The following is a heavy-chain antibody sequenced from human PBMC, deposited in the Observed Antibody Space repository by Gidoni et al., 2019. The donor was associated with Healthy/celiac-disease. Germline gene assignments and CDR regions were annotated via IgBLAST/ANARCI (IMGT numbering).Heavy chain of an antibody. V-gene: IGHV3-74*01. Sequence: EVQLVESGGGLVQPGGSLRLSCAASGFPFSSYWRHWVGQAPGKGLVWVSRINSDGSSTSYADSVKGRFTISRDNAKNTLYLQMNSLRAEDTAVYYCARVGSSSAYYYYYYGMDVWGQGTTVTVSS. CDR3: ARVGSSSAYYYYYYGMDV. D-gene: IGHD6-6*01. J-gene: IGHJ6*02. CDR1: GFPFSSYW. CDR2: INSDGSST.